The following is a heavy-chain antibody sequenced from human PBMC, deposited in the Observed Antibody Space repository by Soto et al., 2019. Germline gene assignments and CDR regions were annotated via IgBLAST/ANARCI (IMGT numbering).Heavy chain of an antibody. J-gene: IGHJ4*02. CDR3: AREHRSSFSSTFDY. CDR1: GFSFSSYE. V-gene: IGHV3-48*03. D-gene: IGHD6-6*01. CDR2: ISNSGSNI. Sequence: SLRLSCAASGFSFSSYEMNWVRQSPGKGPEWVSYISNSGSNIKYADSVRGRFTISRDNAKNSLYLRMNSLRVEDTAVYYCAREHRSSFSSTFDYWGQGTLVTVS.